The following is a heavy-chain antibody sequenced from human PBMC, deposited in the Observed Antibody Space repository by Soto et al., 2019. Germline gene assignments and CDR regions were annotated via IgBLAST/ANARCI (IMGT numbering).Heavy chain of an antibody. J-gene: IGHJ1*01. D-gene: IGHD6-13*01. V-gene: IGHV3-15*07. CDR3: TTIGSSWGA. CDR2: IKSKTEGGTI. Sequence: EVQLVESGGGLERPGGSLSFSGTASSFTFSNSGLNWLRQPRGKGLERVGRIKSKTEGGTIHYAAPVKGRFTISRDDSKNTLFLQMNSLKTEDTAMYYCTTIGSSWGAWGQGTLVTVSS. CDR1: SFTFSNSG.